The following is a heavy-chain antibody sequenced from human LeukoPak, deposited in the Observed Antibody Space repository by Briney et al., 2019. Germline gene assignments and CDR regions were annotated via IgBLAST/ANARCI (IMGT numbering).Heavy chain of an antibody. Sequence: GRSLRLSCAASGFTFSSYAMHWVRQAPGKGLEWVAVISYDGSNKYYADSVRGRFTISRDNSKNTLYLQMNSLRAEDTAVYYCARDSEVEPMCYFDYWGQGTLVTVSS. V-gene: IGHV3-30-3*01. CDR2: ISYDGSNK. J-gene: IGHJ4*02. D-gene: IGHD1-26*01. CDR3: ARDSEVEPMCYFDY. CDR1: GFTFSSYA.